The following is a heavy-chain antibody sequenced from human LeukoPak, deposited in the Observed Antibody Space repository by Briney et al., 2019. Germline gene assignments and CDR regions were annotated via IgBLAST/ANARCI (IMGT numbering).Heavy chain of an antibody. CDR3: ATVGAAATIDY. CDR2: ISAYNGNT. V-gene: IGHV1-18*01. D-gene: IGHD6-13*01. CDR1: GYTFTSYG. J-gene: IGHJ4*02. Sequence: ASVKVYCKASGYTFTSYGISWVRQAPGQGLEWMGWISAYNGNTNYAQKLQGRVTMTTDTSTSTAYMELSSLRSEDTAVYYCATVGAAATIDYWGQGTLVTVSS.